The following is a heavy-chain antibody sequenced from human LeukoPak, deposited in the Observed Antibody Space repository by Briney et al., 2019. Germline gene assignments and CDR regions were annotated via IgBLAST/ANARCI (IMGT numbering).Heavy chain of an antibody. CDR3: ARARDGSYDY. V-gene: IGHV3-48*02. CDR1: GFTFSTYN. Sequence: GGSLRLSCAASGFTFSTYNINWVRQAPGKGLEWISYISSSSRTVHYADSVKGRFTISRDNAKNSLYLQMNSLRDEDTAVYYCARARDGSYDYWGQGTLVTVSS. D-gene: IGHD1-26*01. J-gene: IGHJ4*02. CDR2: ISSSSRTV.